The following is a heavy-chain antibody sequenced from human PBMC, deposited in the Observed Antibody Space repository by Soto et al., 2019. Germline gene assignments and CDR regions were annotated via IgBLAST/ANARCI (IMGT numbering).Heavy chain of an antibody. Sequence: ASVKVSCKVSGYTLTELSMHWVRQAPGKGLEWMGGFDPEDGETIYAQKFQGRVTMTEDTSTDTAYMELSSLRSEDTAVYYCATDQGYYYGSGSYYELDYWGQGTLVTVSS. J-gene: IGHJ4*02. D-gene: IGHD3-10*01. CDR2: FDPEDGET. CDR1: GYTLTELS. V-gene: IGHV1-24*01. CDR3: ATDQGYYYGSGSYYELDY.